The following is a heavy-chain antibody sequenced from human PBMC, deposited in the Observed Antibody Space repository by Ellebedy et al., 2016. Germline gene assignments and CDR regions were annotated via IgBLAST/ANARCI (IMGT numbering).Heavy chain of an antibody. V-gene: IGHV3-30*04. CDR2: ISYDGSNK. CDR3: ARDALRYFDLPGYFDY. Sequence: GESLKISCAASGFTFSSYAMHWVRQAPGKGLEWVAVISYDGSNKYYADSVKGRFTISRDNSKNTLYLQMNSLRAEDTAVYYCARDALRYFDLPGYFDYWGQGTLVTVSS. J-gene: IGHJ4*02. D-gene: IGHD3-9*01. CDR1: GFTFSSYA.